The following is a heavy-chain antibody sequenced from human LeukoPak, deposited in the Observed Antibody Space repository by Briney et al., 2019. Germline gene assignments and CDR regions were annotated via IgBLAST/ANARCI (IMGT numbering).Heavy chain of an antibody. J-gene: IGHJ2*01. CDR2: SYYSGST. CDR3: ARHTPTHITIFGVVAWYFDL. D-gene: IGHD3-3*01. V-gene: IGHV4-39*01. CDR1: GGSISSSSYY. Sequence: SETLSLTCTVPGGSISSSSYYWGWIRQPPGKGLEWIGSSYYSGSTYYNPSCKSRVTISVATSRNQFSLKLSSVTAADTAVYYCARHTPTHITIFGVVAWYFDLWGRGPLVTVSS.